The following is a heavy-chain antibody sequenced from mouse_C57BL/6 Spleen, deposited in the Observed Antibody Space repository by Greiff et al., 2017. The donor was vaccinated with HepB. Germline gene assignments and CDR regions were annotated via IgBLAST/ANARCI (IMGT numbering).Heavy chain of an antibody. Sequence: VQLQQSGPELVKPGASVKISCKASGYAFSSSWMNWVKQRPGKGLEWIGRIYPGDGDTNYNGKFKGKATLTADKSSSTAYMQLSSLTSEDSAVYFGARPTMVTTGDFFDYWGQGTTLTVSS. CDR2: IYPGDGDT. J-gene: IGHJ2*01. D-gene: IGHD2-9*01. CDR1: GYAFSSSW. CDR3: ARPTMVTTGDFFDY. V-gene: IGHV1-82*01.